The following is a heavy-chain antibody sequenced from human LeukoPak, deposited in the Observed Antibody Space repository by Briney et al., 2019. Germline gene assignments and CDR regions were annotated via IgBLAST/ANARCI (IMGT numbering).Heavy chain of an antibody. D-gene: IGHD3-16*02. CDR1: GGSISSGGYY. J-gene: IGHJ3*02. CDR3: ARVGGIYDYVWGSYRHDPFDI. Sequence: SETLSLTCTVSGGSISSGGYYWSWIRQHPGKGLEWIGYIYYSGSTYYNPSLKSRVTISVDTSKNQFSLKLSPVTAADTAVYYCARVGGIYDYVWGSYRHDPFDIWGQGTMVTVSS. V-gene: IGHV4-31*03. CDR2: IYYSGST.